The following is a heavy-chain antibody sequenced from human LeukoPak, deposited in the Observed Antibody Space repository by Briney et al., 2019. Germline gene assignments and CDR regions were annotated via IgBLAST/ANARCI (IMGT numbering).Heavy chain of an antibody. V-gene: IGHV3-53*01. CDR2: IYGGGST. CDR1: GFIVSSNY. J-gene: IGHJ4*02. D-gene: IGHD6-13*01. CDR3: ARSRYSSSWFGY. Sequence: PGESLRLSCAASGFIVSSNYMSWVRQAPGKGLEWVSVIYGGGSTYYADSVKGRFTISRDNSKNTLYLQMNSLRAEDTAVYYCARSRYSSSWFGYWGQGTLVTVSS.